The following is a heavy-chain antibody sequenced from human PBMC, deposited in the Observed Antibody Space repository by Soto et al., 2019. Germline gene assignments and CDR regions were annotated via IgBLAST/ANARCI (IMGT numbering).Heavy chain of an antibody. J-gene: IGHJ6*02. V-gene: IGHV3-15*01. CDR1: GFTFSNAW. CDR2: IKSKTDGGTT. Sequence: EVQLVESGGGLVKPGGTLRLSCAASGFTFSNAWMSWVRQAPGKRLEWVGRIKSKTDGGTTDYAAPVKGRFTISRDDPKITLYLQMNSLKTEDTAVYYCTTELLDYYYGKDVWCQGTTLTVSS. D-gene: IGHD1-26*01. CDR3: TTELLDYYYGKDV.